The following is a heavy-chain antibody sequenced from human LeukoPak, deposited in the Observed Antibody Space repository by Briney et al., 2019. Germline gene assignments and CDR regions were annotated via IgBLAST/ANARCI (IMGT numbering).Heavy chain of an antibody. J-gene: IGHJ4*02. CDR3: ARNSRYCSSTSCYARLAALDY. D-gene: IGHD2-2*01. Sequence: GGSLRLSCAASGFTFISYGMHWVRQAPGKGLEWVAFIRYDGSNKYYADSVKGRFTISRDNSKNTLYLQMNSLRAEDTAVYYCARNSRYCSSTSCYARLAALDYWGQGTLVTVSS. CDR1: GFTFISYG. CDR2: IRYDGSNK. V-gene: IGHV3-30*02.